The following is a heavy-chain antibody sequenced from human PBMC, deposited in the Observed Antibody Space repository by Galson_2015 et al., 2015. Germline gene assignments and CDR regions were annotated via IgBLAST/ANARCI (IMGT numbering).Heavy chain of an antibody. D-gene: IGHD2-21*01. Sequence: TLSLTCSVSGGPVNSGSYHWSWIRQPPGKGLEWIGYIFYSGTTNYNPSLKSRVNISVDTSKKQFSLNLTSVIAADTAVYYCATTRLIPVARGMGYSYYGMDVWGQGTAVTVSS. V-gene: IGHV4-61*01. CDR2: IFYSGTT. J-gene: IGHJ6*02. CDR1: GGPVNSGSYH. CDR3: ATTRLIPVARGMGYSYYGMDV.